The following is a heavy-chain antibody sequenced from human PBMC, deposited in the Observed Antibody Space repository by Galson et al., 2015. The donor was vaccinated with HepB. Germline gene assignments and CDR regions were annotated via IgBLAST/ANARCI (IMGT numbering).Heavy chain of an antibody. J-gene: IGHJ1*01. V-gene: IGHV3-30*04. D-gene: IGHD3-22*01. Sequence: MPWVRQAPGKGLEWVAVISYDGSNKYYADSVKGRFTISRDNSKNTLYLQMNSLRAEDTAVYYCARDKTAITMIGKYFQHWGQGTLVTVSS. CDR2: ISYDGSNK. CDR3: ARDKTAITMIGKYFQH.